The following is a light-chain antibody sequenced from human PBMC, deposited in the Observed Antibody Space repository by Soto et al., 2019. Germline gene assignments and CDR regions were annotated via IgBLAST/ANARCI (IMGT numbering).Light chain of an antibody. Sequence: EIGLTQSPGILSLSPGERATLSCRASQSVASTYLAWYQQQPGQAPRLLLYGSSSRATGIPDRFSGSGSGPDFTLTITTPEPEDFAVYYCQHYSASRGYTFGQGTKVETK. V-gene: IGKV3-20*01. CDR3: QHYSASRGYT. J-gene: IGKJ2*01. CDR2: GSS. CDR1: QSVASTY.